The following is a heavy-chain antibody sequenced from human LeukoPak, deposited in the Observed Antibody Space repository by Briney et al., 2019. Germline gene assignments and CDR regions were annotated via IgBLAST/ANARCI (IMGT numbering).Heavy chain of an antibody. J-gene: IGHJ4*02. D-gene: IGHD3-10*01. CDR2: IKQDGSDK. V-gene: IGHV3-7*01. CDR3: ATGPQWFGELFCDY. CDR1: GFTFSSYW. Sequence: GGSLRLSCAASGFTFSSYWMSWVRQAPGKGLEWVANIKQDGSDKLYVDSVKGRFTISRDNAKNSLYLQMNSLRAEDTAVYYCATGPQWFGELFCDYWGQGILVSVSS.